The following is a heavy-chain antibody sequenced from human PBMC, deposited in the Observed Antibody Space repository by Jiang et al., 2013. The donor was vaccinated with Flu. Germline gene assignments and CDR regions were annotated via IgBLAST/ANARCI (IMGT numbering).Heavy chain of an antibody. V-gene: IGHV4-39*01. Sequence: TCTVSGGSISSSSYYWGWIRQPPGKGLEWIGSIYYSGSTYYNPSLKSRVTISVDTSKNQFSLKLSSVTAADTAVYYCARQDYYDSSGYYGAYYFDYWGQGTLVTVSS. J-gene: IGHJ4*02. CDR3: ARQDYYDSSGYYGAYYFDY. CDR1: GGSISSSSYY. CDR2: IYYSGST. D-gene: IGHD3-22*01.